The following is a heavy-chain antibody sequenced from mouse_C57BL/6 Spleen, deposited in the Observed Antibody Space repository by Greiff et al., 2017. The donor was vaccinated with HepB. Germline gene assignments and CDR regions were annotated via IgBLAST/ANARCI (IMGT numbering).Heavy chain of an antibody. CDR3: ALYDGYLYYFDY. CDR2: IDPEDGET. D-gene: IGHD2-3*01. V-gene: IGHV14-2*01. Sequence: EVQLQQSGAELVKPGASVKLSCTASGFNIKDYYMHWVKQRTEQGLEWIGRIDPEDGETQYAPQFQGKATITADTSSNTAYLQLSSLTSEDTAVYYGALYDGYLYYFDYWGQGTTLTVSA. J-gene: IGHJ2*01. CDR1: GFNIKDYY.